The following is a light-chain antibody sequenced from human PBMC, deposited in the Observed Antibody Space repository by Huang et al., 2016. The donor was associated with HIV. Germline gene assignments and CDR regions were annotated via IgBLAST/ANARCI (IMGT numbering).Light chain of an antibody. Sequence: EIVLTQSPGTLSLSPGERATLSCRASQSVSNYLAWYQQKPGQAPRRLIYGASSRATGIPDRFSGSGSGTDFTLTISRLEPEDFAFYYCQQYGGSPLTFGGGIKVETK. CDR2: GAS. CDR3: QQYGGSPLT. V-gene: IGKV3-20*01. J-gene: IGKJ4*01. CDR1: QSVSNY.